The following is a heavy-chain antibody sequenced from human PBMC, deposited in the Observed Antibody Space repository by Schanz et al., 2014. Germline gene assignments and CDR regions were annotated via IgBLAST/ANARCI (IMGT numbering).Heavy chain of an antibody. CDR1: GFTFITYT. CDR3: ARGVRIDY. D-gene: IGHD3-3*01. Sequence: EVQLVESGGGVVQPGGSLRLSCATSGFTFITYTMNWVRQTPGKGLEWVSFISSSGTSIYYADSVKGRFTISRDNAKNSLYLQMNSLTAEDTAVYYCARGVRIDYWGQGTLVTVSS. V-gene: IGHV3-48*01. J-gene: IGHJ4*02. CDR2: ISSSGTSI.